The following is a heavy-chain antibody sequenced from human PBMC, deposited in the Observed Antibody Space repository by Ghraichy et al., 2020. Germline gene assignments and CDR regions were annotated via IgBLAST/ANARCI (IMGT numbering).Heavy chain of an antibody. CDR3: ARARVQGVMSGWFDP. Sequence: ASVKVSCKASGYTFTSYGISWVRQAPGQGLEWMGWISAYNGNTNYAQKLQGRVTMTTDTSTSTAYMELRSLRSDDTAVYYCARARVQGVMSGWFDPWGQGTLVTVSS. D-gene: IGHD3-10*01. V-gene: IGHV1-18*01. CDR2: ISAYNGNT. J-gene: IGHJ5*02. CDR1: GYTFTSYG.